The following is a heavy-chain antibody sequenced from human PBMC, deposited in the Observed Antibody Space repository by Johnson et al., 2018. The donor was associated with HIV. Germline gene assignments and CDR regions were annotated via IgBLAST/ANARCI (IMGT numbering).Heavy chain of an antibody. Sequence: MLLVESGGGLVQPGGSLRLSCAASGFTFSSYWMSWVRQAPGKGLEWVANIKQDGSEKYYVDSVKGRFTISRDNAKNSLYLQMNSLRAEDTAVYYCAKDRNYDILSIWGQGTMVTVSS. CDR1: GFTFSSYW. V-gene: IGHV3-7*01. CDR3: AKDRNYDILSI. CDR2: IKQDGSEK. D-gene: IGHD3-9*01. J-gene: IGHJ3*02.